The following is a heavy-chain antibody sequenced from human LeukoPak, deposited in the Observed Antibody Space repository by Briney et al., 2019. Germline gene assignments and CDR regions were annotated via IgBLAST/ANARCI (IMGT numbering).Heavy chain of an antibody. CDR1: GFTFSSYE. V-gene: IGHV3-48*03. CDR2: ISSSGSTI. J-gene: IGHJ4*02. D-gene: IGHD5-18*01. CDR3: ARERYGYFDY. Sequence: GGSLRLSCAASGFTFSSYEMNWVRQAPGKGLEWVSYISSSGSTIYYADSVKGRFTISRDIAKNSLYLQMNSLRVEDTAVYYCARERYGYFDYWGQGTLVTVSS.